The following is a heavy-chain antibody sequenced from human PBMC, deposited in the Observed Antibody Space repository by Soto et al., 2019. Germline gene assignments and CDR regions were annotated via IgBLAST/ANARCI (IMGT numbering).Heavy chain of an antibody. V-gene: IGHV3-23*01. J-gene: IGHJ4*02. CDR1: GFTFSSYA. CDR3: AKDNPIRPSTYYYGSGSYYKGRVFDY. CDR2: ISGSGGST. D-gene: IGHD3-10*01. Sequence: GGSLRLSCAASGFTFSSYAMSWVRQAPGKGLEWVSAISGSGGSTYYADSVKGRFPISRDNSKNTLYLQMNSLRAEDTAVYYCAKDNPIRPSTYYYGSGSYYKGRVFDYWGQGTLVTVSS.